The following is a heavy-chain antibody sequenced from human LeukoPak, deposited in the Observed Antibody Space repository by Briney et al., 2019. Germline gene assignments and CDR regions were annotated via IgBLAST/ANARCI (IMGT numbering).Heavy chain of an antibody. CDR3: TVAYCGSDCYSGY. CDR2: IRSKVYSYAT. Sequence: GGSLKLSCAASGFTFSGSAIHWVHQASGKGLEWVGRIRSKVYSYATAYAASVKGRFTISRDDSKNTAYLQMNSLKIEDTAVYYCTVAYCGSDCYSGYWGQGTLVTVSS. D-gene: IGHD2-21*02. CDR1: GFTFSGSA. V-gene: IGHV3-73*01. J-gene: IGHJ4*02.